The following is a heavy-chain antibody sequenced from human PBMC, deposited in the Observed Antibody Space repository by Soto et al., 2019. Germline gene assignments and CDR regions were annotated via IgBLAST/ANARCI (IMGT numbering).Heavy chain of an antibody. V-gene: IGHV3-30*02. CDR2: APYDAYSL. Sequence: QVHLAESGGGVVQPGGSLRLSCFASGFTFTSSGMNWVRQVQGRVLEWVALAPYDAYSLSSAESVRGRFIISRDNSKNSIYLQMNSLRPDDTGVYYCAKNTYNGIYRGDAFDSWGQGINVTVSS. D-gene: IGHD1-26*01. CDR3: AKNTYNGIYRGDAFDS. CDR1: GFTFTSSG. J-gene: IGHJ4*02.